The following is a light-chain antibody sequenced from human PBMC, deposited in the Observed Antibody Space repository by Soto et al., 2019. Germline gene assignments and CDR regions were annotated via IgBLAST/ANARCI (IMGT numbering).Light chain of an antibody. V-gene: IGLV2-14*01. J-gene: IGLJ1*01. Sequence: QSVLTQPASVSGSPGQSITISCTGTSSDVGVYNHVSWYQQHPGKAPKLLISDVTNRPSGVSDRFSGSKSGNTASLTISGLQTEDEADYYCMSYSTSIPHVFGTGTKLTVL. CDR3: MSYSTSIPHV. CDR2: DVT. CDR1: SSDVGVYNH.